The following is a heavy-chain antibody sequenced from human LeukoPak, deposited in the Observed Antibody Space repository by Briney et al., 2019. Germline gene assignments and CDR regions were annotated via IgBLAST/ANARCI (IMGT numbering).Heavy chain of an antibody. D-gene: IGHD4-17*01. CDR3: ARDRGDYNHNFDY. Sequence: GGSLRLSCAVSGFTFRNAGMHWVRQAPGKGLEWVAVVWYDGSQKYYADSVKGRFTISRDNSRNMLYLHMNSLRAEDTAVYFCARDRGDYNHNFDYWGQGTLVTVSS. CDR1: GFTFRNAG. V-gene: IGHV3-33*01. J-gene: IGHJ4*02. CDR2: VWYDGSQK.